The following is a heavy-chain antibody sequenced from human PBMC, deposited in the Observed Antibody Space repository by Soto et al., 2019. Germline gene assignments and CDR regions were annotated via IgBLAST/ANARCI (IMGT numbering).Heavy chain of an antibody. CDR2: ISAYNGNT. J-gene: IGHJ4*02. D-gene: IGHD2-2*01. Sequence: ASVKVSCKASGYTFTSYGISWVRQAPGQGLEWMGWISAYNGNTNYAQKLQGRVTMTTDTSTSTAYMELRSLRSDDTAVYYCARAGRYCSSPRCHASFHYWGQGTLVTVSS. V-gene: IGHV1-18*01. CDR3: ARAGRYCSSPRCHASFHY. CDR1: GYTFTSYG.